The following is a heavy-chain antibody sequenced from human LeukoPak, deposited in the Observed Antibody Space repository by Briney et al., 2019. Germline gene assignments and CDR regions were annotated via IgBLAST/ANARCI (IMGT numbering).Heavy chain of an antibody. V-gene: IGHV4-59*01. CDR1: GGSISSYY. Sequence: SQTLSLTCTVSGGSISSYYWSWIRQPPGKGLEWIGYIYYSGSTNYNPSLKSRVTISVDTSKNQFSLKLSSVTAADTAVYYCARGGYYTEPFDYWGQGTLVTVSS. J-gene: IGHJ4*02. CDR2: IYYSGST. CDR3: ARGGYYTEPFDY. D-gene: IGHD3-3*01.